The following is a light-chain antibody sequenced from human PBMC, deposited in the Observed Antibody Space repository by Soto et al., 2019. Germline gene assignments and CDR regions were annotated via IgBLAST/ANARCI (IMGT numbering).Light chain of an antibody. CDR3: QHFVNSLTWT. Sequence: EILMTQSPDSLSVAPGERATLGCSASHRVGSNLAWYQQKPGQAPRLLIYGASSRATGVPDRFSGGGSGTDFTLTISRLEPEDFAVYYCQHFVNSLTWTCGHGNKGGYQ. CDR2: GAS. V-gene: IGKV3-20*01. J-gene: IGKJ1*01. CDR1: HRVGSN.